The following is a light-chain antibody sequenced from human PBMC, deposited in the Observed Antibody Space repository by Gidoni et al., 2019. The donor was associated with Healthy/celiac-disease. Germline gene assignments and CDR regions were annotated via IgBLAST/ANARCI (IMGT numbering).Light chain of an antibody. Sequence: EIVMTQSPATLSVSPGERATLSCRASQSVSSNLAWYQQKPGQAHRLLIYGASTRATGIPARFRGSGSGTEFTLTISSLQSEDFAVYYCQQYNNWPPLITFGQGTRLEIK. CDR1: QSVSSN. CDR2: GAS. V-gene: IGKV3-15*01. CDR3: QQYNNWPPLIT. J-gene: IGKJ5*01.